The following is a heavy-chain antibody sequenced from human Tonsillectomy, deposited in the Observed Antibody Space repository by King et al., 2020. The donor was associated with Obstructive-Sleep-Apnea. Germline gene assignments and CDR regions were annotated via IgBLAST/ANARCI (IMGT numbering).Heavy chain of an antibody. CDR1: GFTFSNYN. Sequence: VQLVESGGGLVQPGGSLRLFCAASGFTFSNYNMNWVRQAPGKGLEWVSYINSGSDTRYYAESVKGRFTISRDNAKNSLSLQMNNLRAEDTAVYYCARDRLRGYSAYDLGFDFWGQGTLVTVSA. V-gene: IGHV3-48*04. J-gene: IGHJ4*02. CDR3: ARDRLRGYSAYDLGFDF. CDR2: INSGSDTR. D-gene: IGHD5-12*01.